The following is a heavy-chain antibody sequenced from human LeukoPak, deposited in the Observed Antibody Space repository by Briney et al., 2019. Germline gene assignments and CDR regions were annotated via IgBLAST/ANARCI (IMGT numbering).Heavy chain of an antibody. J-gene: IGHJ5*02. CDR2: INPNSGGT. D-gene: IGHD3-3*01. Sequence: ASVKVSCKASGYTFTGYYMHWVRQAPGQGLEWMGWINPNSGGTNYAQKFQGRVTMTRDTSISTAYMEPSRLRSDDTAVYYCARDHYDFWSGYYKYNWFDPWGQGTLVAVSS. CDR3: ARDHYDFWSGYYKYNWFDP. V-gene: IGHV1-2*02. CDR1: GYTFTGYY.